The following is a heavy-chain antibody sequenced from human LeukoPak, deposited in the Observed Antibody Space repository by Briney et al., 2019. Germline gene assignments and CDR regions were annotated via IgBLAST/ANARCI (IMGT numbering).Heavy chain of an antibody. J-gene: IGHJ6*03. CDR3: GRDGNCSGGSCYAGKYYYYMDV. D-gene: IGHD2-15*01. Sequence: SETLSLTCTVSGGSTSSHYWSWIRQPAGKGLEWIGRIYTSGSSNNNPSLRSRVTMSVDTSKNQFSLKLSSVTAADTAVYYCGRDGNCSGGSCYAGKYYYYMDVWGKGTTVTVSS. V-gene: IGHV4-4*07. CDR2: IYTSGSS. CDR1: GGSTSSHY.